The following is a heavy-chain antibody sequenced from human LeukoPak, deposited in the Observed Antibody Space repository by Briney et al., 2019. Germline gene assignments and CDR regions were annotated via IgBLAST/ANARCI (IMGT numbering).Heavy chain of an antibody. Sequence: PSETLSLTCAVYGGSFSGYYWSWIRQPPGKGLEWIGEINHSGSTNYNPSLKSRVTISVDTSKNQFSLKLSSVTAADTAVYYCARSFYCSSTSCYLGMEKYYYYYGMDVWGQGTTVTVSS. CDR2: INHSGST. CDR3: ARSFYCSSTSCYLGMEKYYYYYGMDV. CDR1: GGSFSGYY. V-gene: IGHV4-34*01. J-gene: IGHJ6*02. D-gene: IGHD2-2*01.